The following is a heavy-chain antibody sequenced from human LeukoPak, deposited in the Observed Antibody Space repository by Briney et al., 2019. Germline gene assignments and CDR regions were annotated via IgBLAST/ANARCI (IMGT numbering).Heavy chain of an antibody. CDR1: GGSISSSSYY. CDR3: ARDYYYGSGSRNGGYY. V-gene: IGHV4-39*07. CDR2: IYYSGSI. Sequence: SETLSLTCTVSGGSISSSSYYWGWIRQPPGKGLEWIGSIYYSGSIYYNPSLKSRVTISVDTSKNQFSLKLSSVAAADTAVYYCARDYYYGSGSRNGGYYWGQGTLVTVSS. D-gene: IGHD3-10*01. J-gene: IGHJ4*02.